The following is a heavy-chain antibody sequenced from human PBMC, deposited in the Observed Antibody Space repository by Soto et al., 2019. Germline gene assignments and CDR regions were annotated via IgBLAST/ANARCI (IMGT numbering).Heavy chain of an antibody. CDR3: TRDPYDSSGYYFDY. J-gene: IGHJ4*02. CDR1: GFTFGDYA. V-gene: IGHV3-49*03. D-gene: IGHD3-22*01. CDR2: IRSKAYGGTT. Sequence: GGSMRLSCTASGFTFGDYAMSWLRQAPGKGLEWVGFIRSKAYGGTTEYAASVKGRFTISRDDSKSIAYLQMNSLKTEDTAVYYCTRDPYDSSGYYFDYWGQGTLVTVSS.